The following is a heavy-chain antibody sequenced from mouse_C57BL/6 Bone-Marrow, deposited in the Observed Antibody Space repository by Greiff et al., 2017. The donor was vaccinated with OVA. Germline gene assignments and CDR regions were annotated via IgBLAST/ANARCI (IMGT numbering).Heavy chain of an antibody. CDR1: EYEFPSHD. J-gene: IGHJ1*03. V-gene: IGHV5-2*01. Sequence: VQLKESGGGLVQPGESLKLSCESNEYEFPSHDMSWVRKTPEKRLELVAAINSDGGSTYYPDTMERRFIISRDNTKKTLYLQMSSLRSEDTALYYCARQGGRGYWYFDVWGTGTTVTVSS. D-gene: IGHD1-1*02. CDR3: ARQGGRGYWYFDV. CDR2: INSDGGST.